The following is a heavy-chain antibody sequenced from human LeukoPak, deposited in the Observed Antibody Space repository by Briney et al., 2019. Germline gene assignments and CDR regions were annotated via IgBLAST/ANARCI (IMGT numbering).Heavy chain of an antibody. CDR2: IYHSGST. CDR3: ARGRVWGYGLDY. Sequence: SQTLSLTCAVSGGSISSGGYSWSWIRQPPGKGLEWIGYIYHSGSTYYNPSHKSRVTISVDRSKNQFSLKLSSVTAADTAVYYCARGRVWGYGLDYWGQGTLVTVSS. D-gene: IGHD5-18*01. CDR1: GGSISSGGYS. V-gene: IGHV4-30-2*01. J-gene: IGHJ4*02.